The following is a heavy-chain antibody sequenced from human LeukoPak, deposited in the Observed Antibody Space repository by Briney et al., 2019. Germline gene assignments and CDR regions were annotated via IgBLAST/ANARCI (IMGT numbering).Heavy chain of an antibody. V-gene: IGHV3-9*01. CDR1: GFTFDDYA. CDR2: ITWNGGSI. CDR3: ATTLAPAGPIPY. D-gene: IGHD6-13*01. J-gene: IGHJ4*02. Sequence: PGRSLRLSCAASGFTFDDYAMHWVRQAPGKGLEWVSGITWNGGSIDYADSVKGRFTISRDNAKNSLYLQMNSLRAEDTALYYCATTLAPAGPIPYWGQGTLVTVSS.